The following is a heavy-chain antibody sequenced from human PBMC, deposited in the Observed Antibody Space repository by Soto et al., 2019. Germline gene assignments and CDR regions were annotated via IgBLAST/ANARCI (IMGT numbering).Heavy chain of an antibody. CDR1: GGSFSGYY. CDR2: INHSGST. CDR3: ARALNYYGSGRKVGFAY. Sequence: PSETLSLTCAVYGGSFSGYYWSWIRQPPGKGLEWIGEINHSGSTNYNPSLKSRVTISVDTSKNQFSLKLSSVTAADTAVYYCARALNYYGSGRKVGFAYWGQGTLVTVSS. D-gene: IGHD3-10*01. J-gene: IGHJ4*02. V-gene: IGHV4-34*01.